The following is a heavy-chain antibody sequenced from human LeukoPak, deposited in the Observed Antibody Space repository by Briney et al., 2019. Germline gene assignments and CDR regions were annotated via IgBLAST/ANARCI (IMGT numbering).Heavy chain of an antibody. CDR2: ISTSSLYI. V-gene: IGHV3-21*04. CDR1: GFTFSSYS. CDR3: AKDFVVVPGNVNYFDY. Sequence: PGGSLRLSCAASGFTFSSYSMNWVRQAPGKGLEWVASISTSSLYIYYADSVKGRFTISRDNAKKSLYLQMKSLRAEDTAVYYCAKDFVVVPGNVNYFDYWGQGTLVTVSS. D-gene: IGHD2-21*02. J-gene: IGHJ4*02.